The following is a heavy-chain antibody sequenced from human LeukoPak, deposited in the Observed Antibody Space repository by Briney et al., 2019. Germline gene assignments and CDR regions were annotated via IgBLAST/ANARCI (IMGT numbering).Heavy chain of an antibody. Sequence: ASVKVSCKASGYTFTGYYMHWVRQAPGQGLEWMGWINLNSGGTNYAQKFQGWITMTRDTSISTAYMELSRLRSDDTAVYYCAREQITYYYYGMDVWGQGTTVTVSS. CDR1: GYTFTGYY. CDR3: AREQITYYYYGMDV. V-gene: IGHV1-2*04. J-gene: IGHJ6*02. CDR2: INLNSGGT. D-gene: IGHD3-10*01.